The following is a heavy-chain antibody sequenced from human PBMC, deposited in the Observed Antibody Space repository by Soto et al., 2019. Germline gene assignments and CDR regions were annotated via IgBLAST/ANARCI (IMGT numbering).Heavy chain of an antibody. CDR3: ARVIGKQLTRFYYYYMDV. J-gene: IGHJ6*03. V-gene: IGHV3-7*01. D-gene: IGHD6-6*01. Sequence: GGSLRLSCAASGFTFISYWMSWVRQAPGKGLEWVANIKQDGSEKYYVDSVKGRFTISRDNAKNSLYLQMNSLRAEDTAVYYCARVIGKQLTRFYYYYMDVWGKGTTVTVSS. CDR2: IKQDGSEK. CDR1: GFTFISYW.